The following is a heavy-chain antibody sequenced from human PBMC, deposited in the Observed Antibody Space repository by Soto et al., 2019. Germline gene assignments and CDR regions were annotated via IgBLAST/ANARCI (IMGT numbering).Heavy chain of an antibody. Sequence: QVQLVQSGPEVKRPGASVKVSCKPSGYTFTSYGISWVRQAPGQGLEWMGWISAHNGNTNYAQKVQGRVTMTTDTSTSTAYMELTRLRSDDTAVDYCARTWYSTTRYFDFWGRGTLVTVSS. J-gene: IGHJ2*01. V-gene: IGHV1-18*01. CDR3: ARTWYSTTRYFDF. CDR1: GYTFTSYG. CDR2: ISAHNGNT. D-gene: IGHD1-26*01.